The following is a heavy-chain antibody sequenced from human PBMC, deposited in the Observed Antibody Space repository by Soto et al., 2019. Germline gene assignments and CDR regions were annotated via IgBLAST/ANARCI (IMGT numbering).Heavy chain of an antibody. V-gene: IGHV3-74*01. Sequence: EVQLVESGGGLVQPGGSLRLSCAASGFTFSSYWMHWVRQAPGKGLVWVSRINSDGSSTTYADSVKGRFTISRYNAKNTMYLQMHSLRAEDKAVYYCARGGSLNWYFDLWGRGTLVTVSS. CDR1: GFTFSSYW. CDR3: ARGGSLNWYFDL. D-gene: IGHD2-15*01. J-gene: IGHJ2*01. CDR2: INSDGSST.